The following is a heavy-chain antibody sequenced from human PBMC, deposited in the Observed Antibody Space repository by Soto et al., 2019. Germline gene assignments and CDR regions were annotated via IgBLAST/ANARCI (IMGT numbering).Heavy chain of an antibody. V-gene: IGHV3-23*01. CDR1: GFTFSSYA. CDR3: AKGKEGDWFDP. Sequence: EVQLLESGGGLVQPGGSLRLSCAASGFTFSSYAMSWVRQAPGKGLEWVSAISGSGGSTYYADSVKGRFTISRDNTKNTLYLQMKSLRADDTAVYYCAKGKEGDWFDPWGQGTLVTVSS. J-gene: IGHJ5*02. CDR2: ISGSGGST.